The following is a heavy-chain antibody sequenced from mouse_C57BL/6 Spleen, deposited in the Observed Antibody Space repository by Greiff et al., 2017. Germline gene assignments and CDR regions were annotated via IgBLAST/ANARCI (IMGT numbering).Heavy chain of an antibody. J-gene: IGHJ2*01. CDR2: IDPSNGNT. V-gene: IGHV14-3*01. CDR1: GFNIKNTY. CDR3: GRDNSDFDY. D-gene: IGHD4-1*02. Sequence: EVKLQESVAELVRPGASVKLSCTASGFNIKNTYMPWVKQRPEQGLEWIGRIDPSNGNTKYAPKFQGKATITADPSSNTAYLQLSSLTSEDTAIYYCGRDNSDFDYWGQGTTLTVSS.